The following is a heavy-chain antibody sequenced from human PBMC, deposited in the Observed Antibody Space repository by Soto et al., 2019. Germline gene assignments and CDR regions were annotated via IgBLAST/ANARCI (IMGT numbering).Heavy chain of an antibody. CDR2: ISAYNGNT. V-gene: IGHV1-18*04. D-gene: IGHD6-6*01. Sequence: ASLNVSCKASCYTFTIYCISWCLDSPLQGLEWMGWISAYNGNTNYAQNLQGRVTMTTDTSTSTAYMELRSLRSDDTAVYYCAREQLATARGRGWLEQWGKGNMVTVSS. J-gene: IGHJ4*02. CDR3: AREQLATARGRGWLEQ. CDR1: CYTFTIYC.